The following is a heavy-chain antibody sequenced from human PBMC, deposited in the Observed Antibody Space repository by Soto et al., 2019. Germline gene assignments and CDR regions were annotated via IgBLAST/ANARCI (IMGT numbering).Heavy chain of an antibody. Sequence: GGSLRLSCAASGFTFSSYGMHWVRQAPGKGLGWVAVISYDGSNKYYADSVKGRFTISRDNSKNTLYLQMNSLRAEDTAVYYCAKDLGSVLRFLEWLTSHAFDIWGQGTMVTVSS. V-gene: IGHV3-30*18. CDR2: ISYDGSNK. J-gene: IGHJ3*02. CDR3: AKDLGSVLRFLEWLTSHAFDI. D-gene: IGHD3-3*01. CDR1: GFTFSSYG.